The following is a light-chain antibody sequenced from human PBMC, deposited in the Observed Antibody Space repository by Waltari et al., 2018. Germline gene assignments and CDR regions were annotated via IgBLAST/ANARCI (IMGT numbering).Light chain of an antibody. J-gene: IGLJ3*02. CDR3: VLYGGNGIWV. CDR2: STN. CDR1: SGSVSTSDY. Sequence: QTVVTQEPAFSVSPGGTITHTCALTSGSVSTSDYPSWYQQTPGQAPRTLIYSTNIRSSGVPDRFSGSIIGNKAALTITGAQADDESDYYCVLYGGNGIWVFGGGTRLTVL. V-gene: IGLV8-61*01.